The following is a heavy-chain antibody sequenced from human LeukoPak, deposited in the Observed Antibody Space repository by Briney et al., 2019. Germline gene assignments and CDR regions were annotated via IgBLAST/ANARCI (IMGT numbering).Heavy chain of an antibody. V-gene: IGHV4-30-4*01. CDR2: IYDSGTT. CDR3: ARGIYYFDY. Sequence: ASETLSLTCTVSAGSISSGDYCWSWIRQPPGKGLEWIGYIYDSGTTSYNPSLKSPVTISVATSENQFSLNLSSVTAADTAVYYCARGIYYFDYWGQGTLVTVSS. CDR1: AGSISSGDYC. J-gene: IGHJ4*02.